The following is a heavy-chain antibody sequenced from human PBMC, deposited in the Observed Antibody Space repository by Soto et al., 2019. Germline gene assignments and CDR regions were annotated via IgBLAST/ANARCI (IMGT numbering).Heavy chain of an antibody. CDR3: ARRRYCGFDCYHKHYYGMDV. D-gene: IGHD2-21*02. J-gene: IGHJ6*02. CDR1: GDTFSSYT. CDR2: IIPVLGTT. Sequence: QVLLVQSGAEVKKPGSSVKVSCRASGDTFSSYTVNWLRQAPGRGLEWMGRIIPVLGTTDYGQNFRGRVTITADKSKTTVDMELSSLRSGDTAVYYCARRRYCGFDCYHKHYYGMDVWGQGTTVTVAS. V-gene: IGHV1-69*08.